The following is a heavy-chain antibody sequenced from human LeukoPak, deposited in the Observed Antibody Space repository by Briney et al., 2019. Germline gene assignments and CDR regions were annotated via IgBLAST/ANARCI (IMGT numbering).Heavy chain of an antibody. J-gene: IGHJ4*02. D-gene: IGHD4-17*01. V-gene: IGHV3-7*01. CDR3: ARDRLHYGEYEKTFDY. CDR1: GFTFSRCW. CDR2: IHQDGSDK. Sequence: GGSLRLSCAASGFTFSRCWMSWVRQAPGKGLEWVANIHQDGSDKYYVDSVKGRFTISRDNGKNSLYLQMNSLRAEDTAVYYCARDRLHYGEYEKTFDYWGQGTLVTVSS.